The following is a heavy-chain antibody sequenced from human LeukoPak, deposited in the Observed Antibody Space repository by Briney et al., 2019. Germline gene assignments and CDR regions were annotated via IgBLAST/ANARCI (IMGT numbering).Heavy chain of an antibody. CDR3: AKDLTPYYDFWSGYYPDY. J-gene: IGHJ4*02. Sequence: GGSLRLSCAASGFTFSSYGMHWVRQAPGKGLEWVAFIRYDGSNKYYADSVKGRFTISRDNSKNTLYLQMNSLRAEDTAVYYCAKDLTPYYDFWSGYYPDYWGQGTLVTVSS. CDR1: GFTFSSYG. D-gene: IGHD3-3*01. V-gene: IGHV3-30*02. CDR2: IRYDGSNK.